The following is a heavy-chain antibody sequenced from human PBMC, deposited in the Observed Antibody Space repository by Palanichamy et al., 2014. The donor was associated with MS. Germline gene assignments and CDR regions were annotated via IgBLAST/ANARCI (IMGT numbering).Heavy chain of an antibody. D-gene: IGHD6-13*01. Sequence: EVQLVESGGGLGPAWGVPSRLSCAASGFTVSSNYMSWVRQAPGKGLEWVSVIYSGGSTYYADSVKGRFTISRDNSKNTLYLQMNSLRAEDTAVYYCARFGAAAGLWYFDLWGRGTLVTVSS. V-gene: IGHV3-66*02. CDR1: GFTVSSNY. J-gene: IGHJ2*01. CDR2: IYSGGST. CDR3: ARFGAAAGLWYFDL.